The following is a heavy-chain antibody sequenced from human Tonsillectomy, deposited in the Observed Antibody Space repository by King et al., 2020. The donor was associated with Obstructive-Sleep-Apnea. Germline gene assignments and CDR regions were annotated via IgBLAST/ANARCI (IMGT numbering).Heavy chain of an antibody. D-gene: IGHD6-13*01. Sequence: ITLKESGPTLVKPTQTLTLTCTFSGFSLSTSGVGGGWIRQPPGKALEWLALTYWNEDKRYSPSLESRLTITKDNSKNQVVLTMTNMDSVDTATYYCAHAGGIAGAGTIGWYFDLWGRGALVTVSS. CDR2: TYWNEDK. J-gene: IGHJ2*01. CDR1: GFSLSTSGVG. V-gene: IGHV2-5*01. CDR3: AHAGGIAGAGTIGWYFDL.